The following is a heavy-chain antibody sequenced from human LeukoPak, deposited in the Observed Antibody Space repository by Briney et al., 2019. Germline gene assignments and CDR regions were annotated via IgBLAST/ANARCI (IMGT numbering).Heavy chain of an antibody. CDR3: ARLSLLPQHITMVRGVHP. J-gene: IGHJ5*02. CDR1: GGSISSYY. Sequence: SETLSLTCTVSGGSISSYYWSWIRQPAGKGLEWIGRIYTSGSTNYNPSLKSRVTMSVDTSKNQFSLKLSSVTAADTAVYYCARLSLLPQHITMVRGVHPWGQGTLVTVSS. V-gene: IGHV4-4*07. D-gene: IGHD3-10*01. CDR2: IYTSGST.